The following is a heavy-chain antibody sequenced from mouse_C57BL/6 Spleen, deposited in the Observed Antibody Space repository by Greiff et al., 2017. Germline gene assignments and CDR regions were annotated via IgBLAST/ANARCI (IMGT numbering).Heavy chain of an antibody. V-gene: IGHV1-69*01. CDR2: IDPSDSYT. Sequence: QVQLQQPGAELVMPGASVKLSCKASGYTFTSYWMHWVKQRPGQGLEWIGEIDPSDSYTNYNQKFKGMSTLTVDKSSSTAYMQLSSLTSEDSAVYYCAIFVGNPYFDYWGQGTTLTVSS. D-gene: IGHD2-1*01. CDR3: AIFVGNPYFDY. J-gene: IGHJ2*01. CDR1: GYTFTSYW.